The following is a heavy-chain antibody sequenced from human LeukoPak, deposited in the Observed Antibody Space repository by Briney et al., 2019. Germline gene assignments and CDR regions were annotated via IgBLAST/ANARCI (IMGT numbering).Heavy chain of an antibody. J-gene: IGHJ5*02. D-gene: IGHD3-10*01. V-gene: IGHV4-59*08. CDR3: ARHGSGTSLALYP. CDR1: GGSMSSYY. CDR2: ISYSGTT. Sequence: PSETLSLTCTVSGGSMSSYYWSWIRQSPGKGLEWVGYISYSGTTNYNLSLKSRVTISLGTSKNRFSLNLTSVTAADTAVYYCARHGSGTSLALYPWGQGTLVTVSS.